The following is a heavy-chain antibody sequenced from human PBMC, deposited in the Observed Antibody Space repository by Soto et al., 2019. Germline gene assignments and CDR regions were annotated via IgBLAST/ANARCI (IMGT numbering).Heavy chain of an antibody. CDR3: ARSLVPAAILYYYYGMDV. CDR2: IIPIFGTA. CDR1: GGTFSSYS. V-gene: IGHV1-69*13. Sequence: SVNVSCKASGGTFSSYSISWVRQAPGQGLEWMGGIIPIFGTANYAQKFQGRVTITADESTSTAYMELSSLRSEDTAVYYCARSLVPAAILYYYYGMDVWGQGTTVTVSS. D-gene: IGHD2-2*02. J-gene: IGHJ6*02.